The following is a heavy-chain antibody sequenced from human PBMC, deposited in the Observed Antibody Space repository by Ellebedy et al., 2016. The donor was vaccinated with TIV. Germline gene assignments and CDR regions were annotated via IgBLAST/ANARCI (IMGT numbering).Heavy chain of an antibody. D-gene: IGHD6-13*01. CDR2: ISTYNGKT. CDR3: AREESTGWFWDY. CDR1: GYSFASYC. V-gene: IGHV1-18*01. J-gene: IGHJ4*02. Sequence: ASVKVSCXASGYSFASYCINWVRQAPGQGLEGMGWISTYNGKTESAQKLQGRVTMTTSTSSRTVYMELRSLRSDDTAVYFCAREESTGWFWDYWGQGTLVNVSS.